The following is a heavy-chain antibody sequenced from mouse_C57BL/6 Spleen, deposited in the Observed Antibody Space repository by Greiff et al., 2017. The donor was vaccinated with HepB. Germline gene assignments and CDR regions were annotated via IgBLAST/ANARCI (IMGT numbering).Heavy chain of an antibody. V-gene: IGHV1-52*01. D-gene: IGHD1-1*01. J-gene: IGHJ4*01. CDR3: ARSSYYYGSTSYAMDY. Sequence: QVQLQQPGAELVRPGSSVKLSCKASGYTFTSYWMHWVKQRPIQGLEWIGNIDPSDSETHYNQKFKDKATLTVDKSSSTAYMQLSSLTSEYSAVYYCARSSYYYGSTSYAMDYWGQGTSVTVSS. CDR2: IDPSDSET. CDR1: GYTFTSYW.